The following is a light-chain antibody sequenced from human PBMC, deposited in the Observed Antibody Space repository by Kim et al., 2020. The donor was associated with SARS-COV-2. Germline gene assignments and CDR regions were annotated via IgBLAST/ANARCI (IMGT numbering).Light chain of an antibody. Sequence: SPGERVTLSCRASQSVSSNSLAWYQRKRGQAPRLLLYAASSRATGIADRFSGSGSGTDFTLTISRLEPEDSAVYYCQQSGGSPKYTFGQGTRLEI. V-gene: IGKV3-20*01. J-gene: IGKJ2*01. CDR3: QQSGGSPKYT. CDR1: QSVSSNS. CDR2: AAS.